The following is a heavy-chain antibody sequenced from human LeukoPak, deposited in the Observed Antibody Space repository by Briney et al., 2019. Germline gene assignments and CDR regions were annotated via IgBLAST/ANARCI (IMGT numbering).Heavy chain of an antibody. J-gene: IGHJ6*02. V-gene: IGHV4-31*03. CDR3: ARGRGPSQMNTVTTQGYYYGMDV. D-gene: IGHD4-17*01. CDR2: IYYSGST. CDR1: GGSISSGGYY. Sequence: ASQTLSLTCTVSGGSISSGGYYWSWIRQHPGKGLEWIGYIYYSGSTYYNPSLKRRVTISVDTSKNQFSLKLRSVTAADTAVYYCARGRGPSQMNTVTTQGYYYGMDVWGQGTTVTVSS.